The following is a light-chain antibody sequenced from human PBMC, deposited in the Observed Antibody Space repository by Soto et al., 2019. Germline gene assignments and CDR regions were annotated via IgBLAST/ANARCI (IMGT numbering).Light chain of an antibody. CDR2: KAS. CDR1: QSVDRW. J-gene: IGKJ1*01. CDR3: QQYHSYWT. V-gene: IGKV1-5*03. Sequence: DIQMTQSPSTLSASVGDRVTITCRASQSVDRWLAWYQQKPGKAPYLLIYKASTCTNGVPTRFSGRGYGTEIPPTSSSLQHDDFANYCWQQYHSYWTFGQGTKVDI.